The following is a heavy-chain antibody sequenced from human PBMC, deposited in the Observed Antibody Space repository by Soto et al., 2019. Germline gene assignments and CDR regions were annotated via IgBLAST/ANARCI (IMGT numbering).Heavy chain of an antibody. CDR3: ARARDMDV. V-gene: IGHV1-46*01. CDR1: GYSFTTYN. CDR2: INPSVGST. J-gene: IGHJ6*02. Sequence: QVQLVQSGAEVKKPGASVKVSCKASGYSFTTYNLHWVRQAPGQGLEWMGIINPSVGSTTYAQSFQDRVTMTRDTATSTVYIELSSLKSEDTAVYYGARARDMDVWGQGTTVTVSS.